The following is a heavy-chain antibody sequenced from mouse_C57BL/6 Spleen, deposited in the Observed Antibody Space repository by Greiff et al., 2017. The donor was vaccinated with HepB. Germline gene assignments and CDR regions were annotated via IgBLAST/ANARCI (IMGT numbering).Heavy chain of an antibody. J-gene: IGHJ2*01. CDR3: ARGPYYYGREYYFDY. Sequence: EVQLVESGGGLVKPGGSLKLSCAASGFTFSDYGMHWVRQAPEKGLEWVAYISSGSSTIYYADTVKGRFTISRDNAKNTLFLQMTSLRSEDTAMYYCARGPYYYGREYYFDYWGQGTTLTVSS. CDR1: GFTFSDYG. V-gene: IGHV5-17*01. CDR2: ISSGSSTI. D-gene: IGHD1-1*01.